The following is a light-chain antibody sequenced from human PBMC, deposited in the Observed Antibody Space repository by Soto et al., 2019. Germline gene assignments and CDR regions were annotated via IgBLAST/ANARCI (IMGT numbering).Light chain of an antibody. Sequence: QSVLTQPPSASGTPGQRVTISCSGSSSNIGSNTVHWYQQLPGTAPKLLIYGNSNRPSGVPDRFSGSKSGTSASLAITGLQAEDEADYYCQSYDSSLSGYVFGTGTKVTVL. CDR3: QSYDSSLSGYV. CDR1: SSNIGSNT. V-gene: IGLV1-40*01. CDR2: GNS. J-gene: IGLJ1*01.